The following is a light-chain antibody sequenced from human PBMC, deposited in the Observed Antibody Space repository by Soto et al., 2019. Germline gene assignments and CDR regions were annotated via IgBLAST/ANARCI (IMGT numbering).Light chain of an antibody. CDR2: TNS. CDR3: QSYDSSLSALV. J-gene: IGLJ7*01. Sequence: QSVLTQPPSVSGAPGQGVTISCAGPSSNIGAGYDVHWYQQVPGTAPKLLIYTNSNRPSGVPDRFSGSKSGTSASLAITGLQAADEADYYCQSYDSSLSALVFGGGIQLTVL. V-gene: IGLV1-40*01. CDR1: SSNIGAGYD.